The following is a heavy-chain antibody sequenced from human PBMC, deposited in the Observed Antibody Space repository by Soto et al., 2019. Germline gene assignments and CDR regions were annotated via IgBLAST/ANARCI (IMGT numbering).Heavy chain of an antibody. D-gene: IGHD1-1*01. J-gene: IGHJ4*01. CDR1: GLNFTNYA. Sequence: GGALRLSCAACGLNFTNYAMRWVRQAPGKGLEWVSSFSGSGGSTYYAASVKGRFTISRDNSKSTLYLQMNSLRAEDTALYFCARGGEATTYFFDYWGQGTPVTVSS. CDR2: FSGSGGST. V-gene: IGHV3-23*01. CDR3: ARGGEATTYFFDY.